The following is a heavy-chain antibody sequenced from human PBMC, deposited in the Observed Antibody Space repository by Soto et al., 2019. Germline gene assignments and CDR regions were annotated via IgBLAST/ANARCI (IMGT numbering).Heavy chain of an antibody. J-gene: IGHJ4*02. V-gene: IGHV4-39*01. D-gene: IGHD3-16*01. Sequence: LQLQASGPGLVKPSETLSLTCTVSGVSTYRHNYYWGWILQSQGTGLEWIGTASYIGSTYSNPSLKSRVTTSIDTSKHQFSVRLTSVNAADTAVYYCARGFYIWGTYEVNYYFDYWGQGALVTVSS. CDR3: ARGFYIWGTYEVNYYFDY. CDR2: ASYIGST. CDR1: GVSTYRHNYY.